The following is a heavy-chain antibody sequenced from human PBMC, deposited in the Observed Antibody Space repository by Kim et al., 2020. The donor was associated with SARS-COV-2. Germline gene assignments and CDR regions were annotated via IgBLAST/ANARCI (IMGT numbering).Heavy chain of an antibody. Sequence: SPSLKRRVTISVDTSKNQFSLKLSSVTAADTAVYYCARRRIVGATTAVDSWGQGTLVTVSS. D-gene: IGHD1-26*01. V-gene: IGHV4-34*01. CDR3: ARRRIVGATTAVDS. J-gene: IGHJ4*02.